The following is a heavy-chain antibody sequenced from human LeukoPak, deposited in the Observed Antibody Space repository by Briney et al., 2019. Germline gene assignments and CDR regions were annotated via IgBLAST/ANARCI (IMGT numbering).Heavy chain of an antibody. CDR2: MYRGGDT. CDR3: AREMSRTPSFFYGMDV. Sequence: GGSLRLSCTASGFTVSQNYMSWVRQAPGKGLEWVSVMYRGGDTYYADSVKGRFTTSRDNSKNTLYLQLKGLRAEGTAVYFCAREMSRTPSFFYGMDVWGQGTTVIVSS. D-gene: IGHD6-13*01. CDR1: GFTVSQNY. V-gene: IGHV3-66*01. J-gene: IGHJ6*02.